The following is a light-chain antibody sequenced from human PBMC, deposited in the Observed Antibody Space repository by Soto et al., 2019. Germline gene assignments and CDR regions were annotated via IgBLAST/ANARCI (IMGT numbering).Light chain of an antibody. V-gene: IGLV1-40*01. CDR1: STNIGAGYD. J-gene: IGLJ1*01. CDR2: GNS. Sequence: QSVLTQPPSVSGAPGQRVTISCTGSSTNIGAGYDVHWYQQLPGTAPKLLIYGNSNRPSGVPDRFSGSKSGTSASLAITGLQAEDEADYYCQSYDSSLSGSHVXGTGTKVTV. CDR3: QSYDSSLSGSHV.